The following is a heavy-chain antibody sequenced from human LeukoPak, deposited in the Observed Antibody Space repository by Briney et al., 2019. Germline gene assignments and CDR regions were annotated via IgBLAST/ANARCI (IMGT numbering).Heavy chain of an antibody. Sequence: SETLSLTCAVSGGSLISTTYYWGWIRQPPGKGLEWIGSIYYSGSTYYNPSLKSRVTVSVDMSKNQFSLQLSSVTAADTAVYYCGRAPRTGAWDMITFGGVIVHGDAFDFWGQGTMVTVSS. CDR2: IYYSGST. CDR3: GRAPRTGAWDMITFGGVIVHGDAFDF. CDR1: GGSLISTTYY. D-gene: IGHD3-16*02. J-gene: IGHJ3*01. V-gene: IGHV4-39*07.